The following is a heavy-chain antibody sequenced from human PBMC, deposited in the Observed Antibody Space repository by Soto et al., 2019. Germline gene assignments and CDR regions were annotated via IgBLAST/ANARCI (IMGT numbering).Heavy chain of an antibody. CDR3: ARGHIVVVVADTGFDY. D-gene: IGHD2-15*01. V-gene: IGHV1-18*01. J-gene: IGHJ4*02. Sequence: ASVKVSCKXSGYTFTSYGISWVRQAPGQGLEWMGWISAYNGNTNYAQKLQGRVTMTTDTSTSTAYMELRSLRSDDTAVYYCARGHIVVVVADTGFDYWGQGTLVTVSS. CDR1: GYTFTSYG. CDR2: ISAYNGNT.